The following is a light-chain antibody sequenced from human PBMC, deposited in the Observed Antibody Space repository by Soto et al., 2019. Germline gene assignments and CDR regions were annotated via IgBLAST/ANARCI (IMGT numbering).Light chain of an antibody. CDR2: WAS. CDR3: HQYFSTPFT. CDR1: QSVLYSSNNKNY. J-gene: IGKJ3*01. Sequence: DIVMTQSPDSLAVSLGERATINCKSSQSVLYSSNNKNYLAWYQQKPGQPPSLLIYWASTRESGVPDRFSGSGSGTDFTLTISSLQAEDVAVYYCHQYFSTPFTFGPGTKVDIK. V-gene: IGKV4-1*01.